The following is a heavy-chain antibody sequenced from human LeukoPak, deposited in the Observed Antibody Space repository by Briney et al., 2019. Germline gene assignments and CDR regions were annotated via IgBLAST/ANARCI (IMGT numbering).Heavy chain of an antibody. CDR2: ISSNGVST. J-gene: IGHJ6*02. Sequence: GGSLRLSCGASGFTFSSYGMHWVRQAPGKGLEYVSGISSNGVSTFYANSVKGRFTISRDNSKNTLYLQMGSLRAEDMAVYYCARGDYLSDDSCYPGYYGMDVGGQGATVTVSS. V-gene: IGHV3-64*01. CDR1: GFTFSSYG. D-gene: IGHD2-15*01. CDR3: ARGDYLSDDSCYPGYYGMDV.